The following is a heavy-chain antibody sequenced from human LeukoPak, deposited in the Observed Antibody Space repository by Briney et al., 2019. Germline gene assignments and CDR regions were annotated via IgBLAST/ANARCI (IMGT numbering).Heavy chain of an antibody. CDR2: ISSSSSYI. J-gene: IGHJ3*02. V-gene: IGHV3-21*01. D-gene: IGHD3-10*01. CDR3: ARDFGSVGAFDI. CDR1: GFTFTSYS. Sequence: GGSLRLSCAASGFTFTSYSMNWVRQAPGKGLEWVSSISSSSSYIYYADSVKGRFTISRDNAKNSLYLQMDSLRDEDTAVYYCARDFGSVGAFDIWGQGTMVSVSS.